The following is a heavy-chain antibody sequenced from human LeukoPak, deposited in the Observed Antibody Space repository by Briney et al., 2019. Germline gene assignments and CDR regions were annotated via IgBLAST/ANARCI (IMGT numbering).Heavy chain of an antibody. CDR3: ASRSGYPTWAGYYHYMDV. D-gene: IGHD3-3*01. Sequence: ASVKVSCKASGYTFTGYYMHWVRQAPGQGLEWMGWINPNSGGTNYAQKFRGRVTMTRDTSISTAYMELSRLRSDDTAVYYCASRSGYPTWAGYYHYMDVWGKGTTVTVSS. V-gene: IGHV1-2*02. J-gene: IGHJ6*03. CDR2: INPNSGGT. CDR1: GYTFTGYY.